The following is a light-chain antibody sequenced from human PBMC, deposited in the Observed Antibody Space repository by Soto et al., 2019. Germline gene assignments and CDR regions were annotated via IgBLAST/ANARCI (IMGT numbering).Light chain of an antibody. Sequence: EIVLTQSPGTLSLSPGERATLSCRASQSVSSSYLAWYQQKPGQAPRLLIYGASSRATGIADRFSGSGSGTDFTLTISRLEPADFAVYYCQQYGSSPWTFGQETKVEIK. CDR1: QSVSSSY. V-gene: IGKV3-20*01. CDR3: QQYGSSPWT. J-gene: IGKJ1*01. CDR2: GAS.